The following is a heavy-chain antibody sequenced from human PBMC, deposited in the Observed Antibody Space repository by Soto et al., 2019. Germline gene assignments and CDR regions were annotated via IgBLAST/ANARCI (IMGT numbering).Heavy chain of an antibody. CDR2: ISGSGGST. CDR1: GFTFSSYA. CDR3: AKVGSNYDSSGYRPNYYYYGMDV. Sequence: GVSLRLSCAASGFTFSSYAMSWVRQAPGKGLEWVSAISGSGGSTYYADSVKGRFTISRDNSKNTLYLQMNSLRAEDTAVYYCAKVGSNYDSSGYRPNYYYYGMDVWGQGTTVTVSS. D-gene: IGHD3-22*01. V-gene: IGHV3-23*01. J-gene: IGHJ6*02.